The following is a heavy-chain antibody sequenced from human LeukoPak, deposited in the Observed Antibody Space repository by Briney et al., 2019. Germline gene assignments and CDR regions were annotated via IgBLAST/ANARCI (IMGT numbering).Heavy chain of an antibody. CDR2: IYYSGST. D-gene: IGHD1-7*01. J-gene: IGHJ4*02. V-gene: IGHV4-39*01. CDR3: AGIYNWNYYYFDY. CDR1: GGSIISSGDH. Sequence: SETLSLTCTVSGGSIISSGDHWGWIRQPPGKGLEWIVSIYYSGSTYYNPSLKSRLTISVDTSKNQFCLKLSSVTAPDTSVYYCAGIYNWNYYYFDYWGQGTLVTVSS.